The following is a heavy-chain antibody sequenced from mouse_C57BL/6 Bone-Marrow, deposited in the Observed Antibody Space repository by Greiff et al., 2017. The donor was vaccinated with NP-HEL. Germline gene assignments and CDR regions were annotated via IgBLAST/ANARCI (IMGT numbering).Heavy chain of an antibody. Sequence: QVQLQQSGAELMKPGASVKLSCKATGYTFTGYWLEWVKQRPGHGLEWIGEVLPGSGSTNYNEKFKGKAPFTADTASNTAYMQLSSLTTEDSAIYDCAETGTLYAMDYWGQGTSVTVSS. J-gene: IGHJ4*01. D-gene: IGHD4-1*01. CDR2: VLPGSGST. CDR3: AETGTLYAMDY. V-gene: IGHV1-9*01. CDR1: GYTFTGYW.